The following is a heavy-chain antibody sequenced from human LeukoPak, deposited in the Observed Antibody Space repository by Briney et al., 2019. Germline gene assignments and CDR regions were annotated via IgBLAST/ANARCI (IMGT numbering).Heavy chain of an antibody. Sequence: SETLSLTCSVSGSSINSDYYWGWIRQPPGEGLEWIGNVYHSGSTYYNPSLKSRVTISIHTSKNQLSLRLNSVTATDTAVYYCARSDWYLRGDAFDIWGQGTRVIVSS. CDR3: ARSDWYLRGDAFDI. D-gene: IGHD3-9*01. CDR2: VYHSGST. CDR1: GSSINSDYY. J-gene: IGHJ3*02. V-gene: IGHV4-38-2*02.